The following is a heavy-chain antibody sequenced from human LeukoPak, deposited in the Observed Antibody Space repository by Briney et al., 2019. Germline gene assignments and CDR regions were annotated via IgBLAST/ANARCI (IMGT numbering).Heavy chain of an antibody. V-gene: IGHV5-51*01. CDR3: ARQPMGGYYDSSGYPTDAFDI. J-gene: IGHJ3*02. Sequence: GESLKISCKGSGYRFTSYWIGWVRQMPGKGLEWMGIIYPGDSDTRYSSSFQGQVTISADKSISTAYLQWSSLKASDTAMYYCARQPMGGYYDSSGYPTDAFDIWGQGTMVTVSS. D-gene: IGHD3-22*01. CDR2: IYPGDSDT. CDR1: GYRFTSYW.